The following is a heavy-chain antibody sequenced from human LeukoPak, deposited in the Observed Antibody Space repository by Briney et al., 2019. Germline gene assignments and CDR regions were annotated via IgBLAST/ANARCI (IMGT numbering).Heavy chain of an antibody. CDR2: VGGGANVNYT. CDR3: AKDVRFSSGA. CDR1: GFTLSAYA. D-gene: IGHD6-19*01. Sequence: GSLRLSCAGSGFTLSAYAMTWVRQAPGKGLEWVAGVGGGANVNYTSYADSVKGRFTLSRDSSKSTLYLQMNSLRAEDTAVYFCAKDVRFSSGAWGQGTLVTVSS. V-gene: IGHV3-23*01. J-gene: IGHJ5*02.